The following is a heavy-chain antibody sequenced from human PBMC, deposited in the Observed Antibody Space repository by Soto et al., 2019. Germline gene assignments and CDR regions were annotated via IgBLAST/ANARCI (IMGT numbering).Heavy chain of an antibody. CDR3: ARVGAYRDFDY. CDR1: GFTFSTYT. D-gene: IGHD1-26*01. J-gene: IGHJ4*02. V-gene: IGHV3-21*02. Sequence: EVQLVESGGGLVKPGGSLRLSCAASGFTFSTYTMSWVRQAPGKGLEWVSSISSSSNYIYYADSVKGRFTISRDNAKNSLYLQRNSLRAEDTAVYYCARVGAYRDFDYWGQGTLVTVSS. CDR2: ISSSSNYI.